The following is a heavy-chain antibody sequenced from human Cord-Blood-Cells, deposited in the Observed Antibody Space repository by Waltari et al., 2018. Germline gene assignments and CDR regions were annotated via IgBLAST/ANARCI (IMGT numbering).Heavy chain of an antibody. CDR3: ARDKGRKVGAPDYCDY. V-gene: IGHV1-69*12. J-gene: IGHJ4*02. CDR2: IIPIFGTA. Sequence: QVQLVQSGAEVKKPGSSVKVSCKASGGTFSSYAISWVRQAPGQGLEWMGGIIPIFGTANYAQKFQGRVTITADESTNTAYMELSSLRAEDTAVYYCARDKGRKVGAPDYCDYWGQGTLVTVSS. D-gene: IGHD1-26*01. CDR1: GGTFSSYA.